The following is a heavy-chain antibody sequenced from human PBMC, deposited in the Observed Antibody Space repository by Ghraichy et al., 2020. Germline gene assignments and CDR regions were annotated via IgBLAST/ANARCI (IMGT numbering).Heavy chain of an antibody. V-gene: IGHV4-38-2*02. CDR1: GYSISSGYY. J-gene: IGHJ1*01. CDR3: TRDRFYYDSSGYL. CDR2: IYHSGST. D-gene: IGHD3-22*01. Sequence: ETLSLTCDVSGYSISSGYYWGWIRQPPGKGLEWIGCIYHSGSTYYSPSLRGRVTISMDTSKNQISLRLTSVIAADTAVYYCTRDRFYYDSSGYLGGQGTLVTVSS.